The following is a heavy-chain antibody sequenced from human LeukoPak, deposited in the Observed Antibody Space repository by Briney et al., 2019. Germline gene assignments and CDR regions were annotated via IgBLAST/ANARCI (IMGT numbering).Heavy chain of an antibody. CDR1: GFTFSDYC. CDR2: VKRDGSST. D-gene: IGHD6-13*01. V-gene: IGHV3-74*01. CDR3: ARDRSISAACDTY. Sequence: GGSLRLSCAASGFTFSDYCMHWVRQAPGKGLVWVSRVKRDGSSTSYADSVKGRFTISRDNAKNTLSLQMNSLRAEDTAVYYCARDRSISAACDTYWGQGTLVTVPS. J-gene: IGHJ4*02.